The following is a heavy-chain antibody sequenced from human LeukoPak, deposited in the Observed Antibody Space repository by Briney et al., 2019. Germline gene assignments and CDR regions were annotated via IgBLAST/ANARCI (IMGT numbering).Heavy chain of an antibody. CDR1: GHTFTNYG. Sequence: ASVKVSCKASGHTFTNYGISWVRQAPGQGLEWIAWISIHKGNTDYAQNFQGRVTMTTDTSTSTTYMELRSLRPDDTAMYFCAIQTYDGYGGIRRGDDAFDVWGQGTMVTVSS. CDR3: AIQTYDGYGGIRRGDDAFDV. V-gene: IGHV1-18*01. D-gene: IGHD2-15*01. J-gene: IGHJ3*01. CDR2: ISIHKGNT.